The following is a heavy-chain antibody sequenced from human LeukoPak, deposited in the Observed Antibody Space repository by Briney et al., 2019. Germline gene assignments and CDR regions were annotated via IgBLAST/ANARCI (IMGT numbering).Heavy chain of an antibody. CDR2: IYYSGST. V-gene: IGHV4-39*01. Sequence: SETLSLTCTVSGGSISSSSYYWGWIRQPPGKGLEWIGSIYYSGSTYYNPSLKSRVTISVDTSKNQFSLKLSSVTAADTAVYYCARHVGGYDYIGWSDPWGQGTLVTVSS. D-gene: IGHD5-12*01. CDR3: ARHVGGYDYIGWSDP. J-gene: IGHJ5*02. CDR1: GGSISSSSYY.